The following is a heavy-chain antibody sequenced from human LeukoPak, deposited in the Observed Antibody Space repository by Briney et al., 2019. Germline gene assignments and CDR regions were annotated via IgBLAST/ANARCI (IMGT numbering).Heavy chain of an antibody. V-gene: IGHV3-43D*03. Sequence: GGSLRLSCAAYGFTFDDYAMHWVRQAPGKGLEWVSLISWDGGSTYYADSVKGRFTISRDNSKNSLYLQMNSLRAEDTALYYCAKEDSSGRPGGAFDNWGQGTMVTVSS. CDR3: AKEDSSGRPGGAFDN. D-gene: IGHD6-19*01. CDR2: ISWDGGST. J-gene: IGHJ3*02. CDR1: GFTFDDYA.